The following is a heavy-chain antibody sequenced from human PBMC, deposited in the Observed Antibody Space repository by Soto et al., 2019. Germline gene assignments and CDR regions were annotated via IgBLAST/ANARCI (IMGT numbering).Heavy chain of an antibody. D-gene: IGHD6-13*01. Sequence: GGSLRLSCAASGFTFISYGMHWVRQAPGKGLEWVAVISYDGSNKYYADSVKGRFTISRDNSKNTLYLQMNSLRAEDTAVYYCAKGDIAAAGTIDYWGQGTLVTVSS. CDR1: GFTFISYG. J-gene: IGHJ4*02. V-gene: IGHV3-30*18. CDR3: AKGDIAAAGTIDY. CDR2: ISYDGSNK.